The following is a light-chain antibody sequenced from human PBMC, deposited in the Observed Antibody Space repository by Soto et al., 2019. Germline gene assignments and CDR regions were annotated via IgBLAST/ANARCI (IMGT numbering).Light chain of an antibody. CDR3: SSYTSSSTPEFV. CDR1: SSDVGGYNY. J-gene: IGLJ1*01. CDR2: DVS. V-gene: IGLV2-14*01. Sequence: QSVLTQPASVSGSPGQSITISCTGTSSDVGGYNYVSWYQQHPGKAPKLMIYDVSNRPSGVSNRFSGSKSGNTASLTISGLQAEDEADYYCSSYTSSSTPEFVFGTVTKVTVL.